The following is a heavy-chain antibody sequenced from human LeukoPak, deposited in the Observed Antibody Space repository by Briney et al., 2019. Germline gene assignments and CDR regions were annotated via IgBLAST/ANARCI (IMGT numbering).Heavy chain of an antibody. V-gene: IGHV4-59*01. J-gene: IGHJ4*02. D-gene: IGHD3-10*01. CDR1: GDSISSYF. CDR2: IYYSGST. CDR3: ARGSPNYGSGSYLPY. Sequence: SETMSLTCTVSGDSISSYFWSWIRQPPGTGLEWIGYIYYSGSTNYTPSLNSRVTISVNTSKNQFSLKLSSVTAAATAVYYCARGSPNYGSGSYLPYWGQGTLVTVSS.